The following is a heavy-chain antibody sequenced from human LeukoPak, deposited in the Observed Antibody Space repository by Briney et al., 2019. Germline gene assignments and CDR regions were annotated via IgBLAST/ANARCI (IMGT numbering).Heavy chain of an antibody. CDR2: INHVGTT. D-gene: IGHD6-6*01. CDR3: ARDWGVSARPGYMDV. V-gene: IGHV4-34*01. J-gene: IGHJ6*03. Sequence: SETLSLTCAVYGGSFSAYYWSWIRQSPEKGLEWIGQINHVGTTDYNPSLKSRVTISADTSQNQFSLSLRSVTAADTAVYYCARDWGVSARPGYMDVWGKGTTVTVSS. CDR1: GGSFSAYY.